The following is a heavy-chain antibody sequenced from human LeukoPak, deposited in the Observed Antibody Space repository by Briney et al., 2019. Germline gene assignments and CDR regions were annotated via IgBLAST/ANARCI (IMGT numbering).Heavy chain of an antibody. D-gene: IGHD3-10*01. CDR3: TRYKYGSYYGSYYFDY. CDR1: GFTFSNAW. CDR2: IKSKTDGGTI. Sequence: GGSLRLSCAAAGFTFSNAWMSWVRQAPGKGLEWVGRIKSKTDGGTIDYAAPVKGRFTISRDDSKNTVYLQLNSLKTEDTAAYYCTRYKYGSYYGSYYFDYWGQGTLVTVSS. V-gene: IGHV3-15*01. J-gene: IGHJ4*02.